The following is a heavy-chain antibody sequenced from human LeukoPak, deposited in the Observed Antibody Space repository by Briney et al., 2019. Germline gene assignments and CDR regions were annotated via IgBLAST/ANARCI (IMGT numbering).Heavy chain of an antibody. CDR3: ARIAQQHLARHFDF. V-gene: IGHV1-18*04. CDR1: GYTFTSYG. CDR2: VSAYNGDT. J-gene: IGHJ4*02. Sequence: ASVRVSCKASGYTFTSYGFSWVRQAPGQGLEWMGWVSAYNGDTNYAQKVQGRVTMTTDTSTSIAYMELRSLRSDDTAVYYCARIAQQHLARHFDFWGQGTLVTVSS. D-gene: IGHD6-13*01.